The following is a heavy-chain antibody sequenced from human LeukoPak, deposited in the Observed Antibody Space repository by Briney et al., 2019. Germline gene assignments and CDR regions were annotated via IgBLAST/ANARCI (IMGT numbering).Heavy chain of an antibody. CDR3: ARVSSSGWYSAGIDAFDI. CDR2: IYYGGST. D-gene: IGHD6-19*01. CDR1: GGSISSYY. J-gene: IGHJ3*02. V-gene: IGHV4-59*01. Sequence: SETLSLTCTVSGGSISSYYWSWIRQPPGKGLEWIGYIYYGGSTNYNPSLKSRVTISVDTSKNQFSLKLSSVTAADTAVYYCARVSSSGWYSAGIDAFDIWGQGTMVTVSS.